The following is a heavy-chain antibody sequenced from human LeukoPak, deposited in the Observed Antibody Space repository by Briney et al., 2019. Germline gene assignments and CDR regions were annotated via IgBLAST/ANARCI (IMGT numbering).Heavy chain of an antibody. CDR1: GFTLSSNY. CDR3: ARVMTTPGGYYYDSSGYLFDY. V-gene: IGHV3-53*01. CDR2: IYSGGST. D-gene: IGHD3-22*01. Sequence: PGGSLRLSCAASGFTLSSNYMSWVRQAPGKGLEWVSVIYSGGSTYYSDSVTGRFTISRDNSKNTLYLQMNSLRAEDTAVYYCARVMTTPGGYYYDSSGYLFDYWGQGTLVTVSS. J-gene: IGHJ4*02.